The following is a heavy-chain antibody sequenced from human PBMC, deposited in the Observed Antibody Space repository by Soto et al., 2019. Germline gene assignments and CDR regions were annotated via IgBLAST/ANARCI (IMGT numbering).Heavy chain of an antibody. D-gene: IGHD1-7*01. V-gene: IGHV4-39*01. J-gene: IGHJ4*02. CDR3: GRLVGLPPISYYFDF. Sequence: PSETLSLTCTVSGGSVSSSSYYWGWVRQPPGKGLEWIGSVYYSGSTYYNPSLESRVTISVDKSKNQFSLKLMSLSAADTAVYYCGRLVGLPPISYYFDFPGQG. CDR2: VYYSGST. CDR1: GGSVSSSSYY.